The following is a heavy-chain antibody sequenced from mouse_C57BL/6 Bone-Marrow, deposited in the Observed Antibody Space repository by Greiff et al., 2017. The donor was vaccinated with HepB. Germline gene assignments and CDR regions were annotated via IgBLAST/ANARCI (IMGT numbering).Heavy chain of an antibody. CDR1: GYAFSSSW. Sequence: VQLQQSGPELVKPGASVKISCKASGYAFSSSWMNWVKQRPGKGLEWIGRIYPGDGDTNYNGKFKGKATLTADKSSSTAYMQLSSLTSEDSAVYFCARCDGYYGFAYWGQGTLVTVSA. J-gene: IGHJ3*01. V-gene: IGHV1-82*01. CDR3: ARCDGYYGFAY. CDR2: IYPGDGDT. D-gene: IGHD2-3*01.